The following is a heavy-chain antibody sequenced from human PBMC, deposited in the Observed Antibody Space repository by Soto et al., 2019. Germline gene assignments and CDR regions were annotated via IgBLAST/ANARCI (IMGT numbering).Heavy chain of an antibody. CDR1: GGTFSSYA. CDR2: IIPIFGTA. D-gene: IGHD3-9*01. Sequence: KVSCKASGGTFSSYAISWVRQAPGQGLEWMGGIIPIFGTANYAQKFQGRVTITADESTSTAYMELSSLRSEDTAVYYCASAHTYYDILTGHIPSFDYWGQGTLVTVSS. CDR3: ASAHTYYDILTGHIPSFDY. J-gene: IGHJ4*02. V-gene: IGHV1-69*01.